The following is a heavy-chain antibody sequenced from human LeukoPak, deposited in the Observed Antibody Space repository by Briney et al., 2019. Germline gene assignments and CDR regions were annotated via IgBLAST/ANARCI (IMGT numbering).Heavy chain of an antibody. D-gene: IGHD2-2*01. CDR3: TTGFLNCSSTSCHFFYYYYYMDV. Sequence: GGSLRLSCAASGFTFSSYEMNWVRQAPGKGLEWVGRIKSKTDGGTTDYAAPVKGRFTISRDDSKNTLYLQMNSLKTEDTAVYYCTTGFLNCSSTSCHFFYYYYYMDVWGKGTTVTVSS. CDR2: IKSKTDGGTT. V-gene: IGHV3-15*01. J-gene: IGHJ6*03. CDR1: GFTFSSYE.